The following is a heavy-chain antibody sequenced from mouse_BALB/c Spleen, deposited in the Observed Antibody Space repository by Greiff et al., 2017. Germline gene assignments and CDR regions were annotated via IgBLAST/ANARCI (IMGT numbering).Heavy chain of an antibody. CDR1: GFTFSSSG. D-gene: IGHD4-1*01. CDR2: ISSGSSTI. Sequence: EVKLVESGGGLVQPGGSRKLSCAASGFTFSSSGMHWVRQAPEKGLEWVAYISSGSSTIYYADTVKGRFTISRDNPKNTLYLQMTSLRSEDTAMYYCAKGLPGGAMDYWGQGTSVTVSS. V-gene: IGHV5-17*02. CDR3: AKGLPGGAMDY. J-gene: IGHJ4*01.